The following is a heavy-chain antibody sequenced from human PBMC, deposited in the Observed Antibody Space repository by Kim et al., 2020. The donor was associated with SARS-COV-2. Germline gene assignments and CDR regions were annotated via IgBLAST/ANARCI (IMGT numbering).Heavy chain of an antibody. CDR1: GGSISSYY. D-gene: IGHD4-17*01. Sequence: SETLSLTCTVSGGSISSYYWTWIRQPPGKGLQWIGNIYYTGTTDYNPSLKSRVSMSIDRSDDRFSLSLTSLTAADTALYFCGRCRYVDYSFDMCG. J-gene: IGHJ3*02. CDR3: GRCRYVDYSFDM. CDR2: IYYTGTT. V-gene: IGHV4-59*08.